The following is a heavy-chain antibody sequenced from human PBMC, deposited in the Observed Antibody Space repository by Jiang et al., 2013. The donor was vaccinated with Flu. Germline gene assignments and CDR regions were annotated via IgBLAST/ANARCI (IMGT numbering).Heavy chain of an antibody. CDR1: GGSISSGVYY. Sequence: PGLVKPSQTLSLTCTVSGGSISSGVYYWSWIRQHPGKGLEWIGYIYYTGSPYYNPSLKSRLTMSVDTSQNQFSLKLKSMTAADTAVYYCARDSNAGQNWYLDQSLDYWGHGTLVSVSS. CDR3: ARDSNAGQNWYLDQSLDY. CDR2: IYYTGSP. V-gene: IGHV4-31*03. J-gene: IGHJ4*01. D-gene: IGHD3/OR15-3a*01.